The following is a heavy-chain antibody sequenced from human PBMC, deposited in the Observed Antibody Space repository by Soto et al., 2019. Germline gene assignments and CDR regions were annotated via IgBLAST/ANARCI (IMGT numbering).Heavy chain of an antibody. D-gene: IGHD4-17*01. Sequence: EVQLVESGGGLVKPGGSLRLSCAASGFTFSNAWMSWVRQAPGKGLGWVGRIKSKTDGGTTDYAAPVKGRFTISRDDSKNTLYLQMNSLKTEDTAVYYCTTDLPTVTTRTLYYYYGMDVWGQGTTVTVSS. CDR3: TTDLPTVTTRTLYYYYGMDV. CDR2: IKSKTDGGTT. J-gene: IGHJ6*02. V-gene: IGHV3-15*01. CDR1: GFTFSNAW.